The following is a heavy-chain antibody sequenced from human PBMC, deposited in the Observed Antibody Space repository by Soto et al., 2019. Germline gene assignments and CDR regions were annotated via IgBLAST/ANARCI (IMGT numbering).Heavy chain of an antibody. CDR3: ARDPAATLDYWYFDL. CDR1: GYTFTSYA. CDR2: INAGNGNT. J-gene: IGHJ2*01. V-gene: IGHV1-3*01. Sequence: ASVKVSCKASGYTFTSYAMHWVRQAPGQRLEWMGWINAGNGNTKYSQKFQGRVTITRDTSASTAYMELSSLRSEDTAVYYCARDPAATLDYWYFDLWGRGTLVTVSS.